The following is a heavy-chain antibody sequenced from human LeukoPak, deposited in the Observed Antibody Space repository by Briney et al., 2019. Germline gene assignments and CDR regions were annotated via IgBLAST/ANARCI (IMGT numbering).Heavy chain of an antibody. CDR3: ARAPYCTNGVCSLDY. V-gene: IGHV3-30-3*01. CDR1: GSTFSSHA. Sequence: GRSLRLSCAASGSTFSSHAMHWVRQAPGKGLEWVAVISYDGSNKYYADSVKGRFTISRDNSKNTLYLQMNSLRAEDTAVYYCARAPYCTNGVCSLDYWGQGTLVTVSS. J-gene: IGHJ4*02. D-gene: IGHD2-8*01. CDR2: ISYDGSNK.